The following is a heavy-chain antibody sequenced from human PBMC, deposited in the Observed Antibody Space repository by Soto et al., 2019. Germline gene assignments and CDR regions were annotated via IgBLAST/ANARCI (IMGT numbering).Heavy chain of an antibody. Sequence: QPPGKGLEWIGNIFYSGSTYYNPSLKSRVTISVDTSKNQFSLKLSSVTAADTAVYYCARGEWFGEPFPHFDYWGQGTTVTVSS. V-gene: IGHV4-39*01. J-gene: IGHJ4*03. D-gene: IGHD3-10*01. CDR3: ARGEWFGEPFPHFDY. CDR2: IFYSGST.